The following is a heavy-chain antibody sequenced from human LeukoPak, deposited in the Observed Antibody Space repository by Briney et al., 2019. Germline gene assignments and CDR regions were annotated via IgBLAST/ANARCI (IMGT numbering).Heavy chain of an antibody. CDR3: ARETGYSTSWYAYYFDY. CDR2: IHSDGTT. D-gene: IGHD6-13*01. Sequence: GGSLRLSCAASEFSVSHNYMSWVRQAPGKGLEWVSVIHSDGTTHYADSVKGRFTISRDNSKNMLYLQMNSLRVEDTAMYYCARETGYSTSWYAYYFDYWGQGTLVTVAS. J-gene: IGHJ4*02. V-gene: IGHV3-53*01. CDR1: EFSVSHNY.